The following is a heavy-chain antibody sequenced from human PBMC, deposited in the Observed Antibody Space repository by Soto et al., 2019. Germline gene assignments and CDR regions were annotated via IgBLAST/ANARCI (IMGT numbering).Heavy chain of an antibody. Sequence: ETLSLTCTVSGGSISSYYWSWIRQRPGKGLEWIGYIYYSGSTNYNPSLKSRVTISVDTSKNQFSLKLSSVTAADTAVYYCTXRWGPTFDFSGQGTLVTVSS. V-gene: IGHV4-59*01. CDR2: IYYSGST. CDR1: GGSISSYY. J-gene: IGHJ4*02. D-gene: IGHD1-26*01. CDR3: TXRWGPTFDF.